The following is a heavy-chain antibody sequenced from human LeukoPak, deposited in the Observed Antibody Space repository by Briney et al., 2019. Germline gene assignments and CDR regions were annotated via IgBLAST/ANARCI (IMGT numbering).Heavy chain of an antibody. Sequence: GASVKVSCKASGGTFSSYAISWVRQAPGQGLEWMGGIIPIFGTANYAQKFQGRVTITADESTSTAYMELSSLGSEDTAVYYCARGIQPYPTDAFDIWGQGTMVTVSS. D-gene: IGHD5-18*01. CDR2: IIPIFGTA. J-gene: IGHJ3*02. CDR3: ARGIQPYPTDAFDI. CDR1: GGTFSSYA. V-gene: IGHV1-69*13.